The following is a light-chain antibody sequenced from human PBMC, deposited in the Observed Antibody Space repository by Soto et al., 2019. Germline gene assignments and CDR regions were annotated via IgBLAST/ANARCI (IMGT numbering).Light chain of an antibody. CDR2: STS. J-gene: IGKJ1*01. CDR1: QSVSSSY. CDR3: QQYAASPWT. V-gene: IGKV3-20*01. Sequence: EIVLTQSPGTLSLSPGERVTLSCRASQSVSSSYLAWYQQKPGQAPRLLIYSTSSRATGIPDRFSGSGSGTDFTLTISRLEPEDFVVYYCQQYAASPWTFGQGTKVEIK.